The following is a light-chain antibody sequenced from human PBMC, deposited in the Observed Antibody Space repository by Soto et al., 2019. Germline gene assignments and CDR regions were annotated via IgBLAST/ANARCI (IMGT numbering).Light chain of an antibody. V-gene: IGLV1-40*01. CDR2: GNS. J-gene: IGLJ2*01. CDR1: SSNIGAGYD. Sequence: QSVLTQPPSVSGAPGQRVTISCTGSSSNIGAGYDVHWYQHLPGTAPKLLIYGNSNRPSGVPDRFSGSKSGTSVSLAITGLQAGDEADYYCQSFDSRLSDVVLGGGTQLTVL. CDR3: QSFDSRLSDVV.